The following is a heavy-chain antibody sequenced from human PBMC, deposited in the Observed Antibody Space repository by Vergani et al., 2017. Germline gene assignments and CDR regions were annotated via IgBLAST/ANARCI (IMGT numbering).Heavy chain of an antibody. D-gene: IGHD2/OR15-2a*01. CDR3: VXEKIDLGSYFFDS. Sequence: EVHLLESGGGLVQSGGSLRLSCAASGFTFSNSDVSWVRQAPGRGLAWVSSISGPGLSTYYADSVKGRFSISRDNSKNTVFLQMHSLRAEDTAIYYCVXEKIDLGSYFFDSWGHGILVTVSS. V-gene: IGHV3-23*01. CDR1: GFTFSNSD. J-gene: IGHJ4*01. CDR2: ISGPGLST.